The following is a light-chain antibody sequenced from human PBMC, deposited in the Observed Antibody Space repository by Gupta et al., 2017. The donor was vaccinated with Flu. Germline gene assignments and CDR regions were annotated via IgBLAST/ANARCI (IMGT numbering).Light chain of an antibody. J-gene: IGKJ1*01. Sequence: DIQMTQSPSTQSAFIGDTVTITCRASQSIRRWLAWYQQKPGKAPKLLIYTTSSLESGVPSRFSGSGSGTEFTLTIHSLQPDDFATYYCHQEDTYPWTFGQGTKVESK. CDR1: QSIRRW. CDR2: TTS. CDR3: HQEDTYPWT. V-gene: IGKV1-5*03.